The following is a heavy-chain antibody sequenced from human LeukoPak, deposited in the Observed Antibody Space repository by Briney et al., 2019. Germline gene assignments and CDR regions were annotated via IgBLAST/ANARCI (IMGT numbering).Heavy chain of an antibody. CDR1: GYSISSGYY. Sequence: SETLSLTCSASGYSISSGYYWSWIRQPPGKGLEWIGYIYYSGSTNYNPSLKSRVTISVDTSKNQFSLKLSSVTAADTAVYYCAREGDPGYFDYWGQGTLVTVSS. D-gene: IGHD3-16*01. V-gene: IGHV4-61*01. CDR2: IYYSGST. J-gene: IGHJ4*02. CDR3: AREGDPGYFDY.